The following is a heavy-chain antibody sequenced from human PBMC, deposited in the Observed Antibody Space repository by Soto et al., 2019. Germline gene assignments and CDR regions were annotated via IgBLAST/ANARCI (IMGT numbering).Heavy chain of an antibody. Sequence: GGSLRLSCAASGFTFSSYAMHWVRQAPGKGLEWVAVISYDGSNKYYADSVKGRFTISRDNSKNTLYLQMNSLRAEDTAVYYCASSFWSGYFVYWGPGTLVTVSS. J-gene: IGHJ4*02. V-gene: IGHV3-30-3*01. CDR1: GFTFSSYA. CDR2: ISYDGSNK. D-gene: IGHD3-3*01. CDR3: ASSFWSGYFVY.